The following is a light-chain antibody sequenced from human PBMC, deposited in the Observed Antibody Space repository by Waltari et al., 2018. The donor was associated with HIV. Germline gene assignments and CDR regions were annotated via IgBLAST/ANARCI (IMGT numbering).Light chain of an antibody. CDR2: AAS. J-gene: IGKJ1*01. V-gene: IGKV1-39*01. Sequence: DIQMTQSPSSLAASVGDSVTITCRASQTIISYLNWYQQKPGKAPELLIYAASYLQSGVPSRFSGSGSGTHFTLTISSLQPEDFAIYYCQQSYRSWTFGQGTKVEI. CDR3: QQSYRSWT. CDR1: QTIISY.